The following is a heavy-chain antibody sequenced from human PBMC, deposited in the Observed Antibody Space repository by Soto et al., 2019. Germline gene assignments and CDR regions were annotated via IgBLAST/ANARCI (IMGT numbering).Heavy chain of an antibody. CDR1: CGSIFIHY. V-gene: IGHV4-59*11. J-gene: IGHJ3*02. D-gene: IGHD3-16*01. CDR2: IYYSGST. Sequence: ETLSLTCPVSCGSIFIHYWGWIRQPPGKGLEYIGYIYYSGSTNYNPSLKSRVTISVDMSKNLFSLKLTSVTAADTAVYYCARGHNLGGSTFDIWGQGTLVTVSS. CDR3: ARGHNLGGSTFDI.